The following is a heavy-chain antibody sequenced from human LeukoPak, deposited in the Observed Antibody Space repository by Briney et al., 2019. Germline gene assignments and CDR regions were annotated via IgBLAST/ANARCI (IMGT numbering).Heavy chain of an antibody. D-gene: IGHD6-19*01. V-gene: IGHV3-21*04. CDR1: GFTFSSYS. CDR3: AKDDVKYSSGPQAGY. J-gene: IGHJ4*02. Sequence: GGSLRLSCAASGFTFSSYSMNWVRQAPGKGLEWVSSISSSSSYIYYADSVKGRFTISRDNAKNSLYLQMNSLRAEDTAVYYCAKDDVKYSSGPQAGYWGQGTLVTVSS. CDR2: ISSSSSYI.